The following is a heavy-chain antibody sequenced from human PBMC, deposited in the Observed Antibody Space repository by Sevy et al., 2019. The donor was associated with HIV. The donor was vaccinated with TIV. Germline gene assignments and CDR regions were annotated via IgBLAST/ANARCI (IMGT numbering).Heavy chain of an antibody. J-gene: IGHJ4*02. V-gene: IGHV3-74*03. Sequence: WGSLRLSCAASGFTFSNYWMHWVRQPPGKGLVWVSRINKDGSDAVYADSVKGRFTISREKPRHTLSLQMDNLRVDDSGIYDCTRDLRWPARLFSATTAGFDFWGQGTLVTVSS. CDR1: GFTFSNYW. CDR2: INKDGSDA. CDR3: TRDLRWPARLFSATTAGFDF. D-gene: IGHD1-7*01.